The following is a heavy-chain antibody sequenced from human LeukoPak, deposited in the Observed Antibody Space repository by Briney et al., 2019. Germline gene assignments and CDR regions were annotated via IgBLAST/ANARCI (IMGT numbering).Heavy chain of an antibody. CDR2: ISVSGGST. CDR1: GFTFSSYA. Sequence: PGGSLRLSCAASGFTFSSYAMSWVRQAPGKGLEWVSSISVSGGSTYSPDSVKGRFTISRGNSKNTLYLQMNSLRAEDTAVYYCAKRGEGGSGSSCLYWYFDLWGRGALVTVSS. V-gene: IGHV3-23*01. J-gene: IGHJ2*01. CDR3: AKRGEGGSGSSCLYWYFDL. D-gene: IGHD3-22*01.